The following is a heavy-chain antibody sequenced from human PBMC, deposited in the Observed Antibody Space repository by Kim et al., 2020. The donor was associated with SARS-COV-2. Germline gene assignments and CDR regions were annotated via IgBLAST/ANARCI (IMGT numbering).Heavy chain of an antibody. V-gene: IGHV4-34*01. J-gene: IGHJ6*02. D-gene: IGHD6-19*01. Sequence: KSRGTISVDTSKNQFSLKLSSVTAADTAVYYCARGRGSGWFGYYYGMDVWGQGTTVTVSS. CDR3: ARGRGSGWFGYYYGMDV.